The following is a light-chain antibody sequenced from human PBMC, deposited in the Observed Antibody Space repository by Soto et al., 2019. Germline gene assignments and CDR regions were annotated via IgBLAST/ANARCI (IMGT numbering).Light chain of an antibody. V-gene: IGLV2-11*01. CDR2: DVN. J-gene: IGLJ1*01. CDR1: SSDVGGYNY. CDR3: CSYAGTYTFYV. Sequence: QPVLTQPRSVSGSPGQSVTISCTGTSSDVGGYNYVSWYQQHPGKAPKLMIYDVNKWPSGVPDRFSGSKSGNTASLTISGLQAEDEADYYCCSYAGTYTFYVFGTGTKLTVL.